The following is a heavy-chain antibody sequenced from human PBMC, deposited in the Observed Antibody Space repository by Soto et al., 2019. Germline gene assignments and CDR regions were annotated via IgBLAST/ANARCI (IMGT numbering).Heavy chain of an antibody. J-gene: IGHJ5*02. Sequence: SVKVSCRASGGTFSSYAISWVRQAPGQGLEWMGGIIPIFGTANYAQKFQGRVTITADESTSTAYMELSSLRSEDTAVYYCARVWLQGNWFDPWGQGTLVTVSS. D-gene: IGHD3-10*01. CDR1: GGTFSSYA. V-gene: IGHV1-69*13. CDR2: IIPIFGTA. CDR3: ARVWLQGNWFDP.